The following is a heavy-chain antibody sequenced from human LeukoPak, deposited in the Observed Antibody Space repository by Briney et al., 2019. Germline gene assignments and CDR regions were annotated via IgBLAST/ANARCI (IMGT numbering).Heavy chain of an antibody. CDR2: ISAYNGNT. Sequence: ASVKVSCKAPGYTFTSYGISWVRQAPGQGLEWMGWISAYNGNTNYAQKLQGRVTMTTDTSTSTAYMELRSLRSDDTAVYYCARDLGTDKVVPAAIFGNYYYYYMDVWGKGTTVTVSS. CDR1: GYTFTSYG. J-gene: IGHJ6*03. CDR3: ARDLGTDKVVPAAIFGNYYYYYMDV. V-gene: IGHV1-18*01. D-gene: IGHD2-2*02.